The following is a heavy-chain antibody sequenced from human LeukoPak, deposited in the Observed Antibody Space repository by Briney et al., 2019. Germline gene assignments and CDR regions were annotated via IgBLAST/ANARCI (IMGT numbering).Heavy chain of an antibody. J-gene: IGHJ6*02. Sequence: ESLKISCKGSGYRFTSYWIGWVRQIPGKGLEWMGIIYPGDSDTRYSPSFQGQGPVSADKSISTAYLQWSSLKASDTAMYYCARRLSSSSPKTYYYYYGMDVWGQGTTVTVSS. CDR3: ARRLSSSSPKTYYYYYGMDV. V-gene: IGHV5-51*01. CDR1: GYRFTSYW. D-gene: IGHD6-6*01. CDR2: IYPGDSDT.